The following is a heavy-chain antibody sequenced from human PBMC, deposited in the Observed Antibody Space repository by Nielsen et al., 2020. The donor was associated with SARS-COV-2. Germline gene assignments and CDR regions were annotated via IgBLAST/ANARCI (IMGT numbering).Heavy chain of an antibody. V-gene: IGHV3-9*01. CDR1: GFTFDDYA. J-gene: IGHJ6*02. Sequence: GGSLRLSCAASGFTFDDYAMHWVRQAPGKGLGWVSGISWNSGSIGYADSVKGRFTISRDNSKNTLYLQMNSLRAEDTAVYYCARAFRGSYYYGMDVWGQGTTVTVSS. CDR3: ARAFRGSYYYGMDV. CDR2: ISWNSGSI. D-gene: IGHD1-26*01.